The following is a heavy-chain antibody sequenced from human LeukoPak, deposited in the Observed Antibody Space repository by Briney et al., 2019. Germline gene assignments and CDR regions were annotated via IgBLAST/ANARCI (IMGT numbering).Heavy chain of an antibody. CDR2: ITYDGNSQ. Sequence: PGGSLRLACAPSGFTFSSYAMHWGSQAPGKGLDWVAVITYDGNSQYYADSVKGRFTISRDNSKNTLHLQMNSLRAEDTAVYYCAKTGATGYNYLDVWGEGTTVTVS. J-gene: IGHJ6*03. CDR1: GFTFSSYA. V-gene: IGHV3-33*03. CDR3: AKTGATGYNYLDV. D-gene: IGHD1-7*01.